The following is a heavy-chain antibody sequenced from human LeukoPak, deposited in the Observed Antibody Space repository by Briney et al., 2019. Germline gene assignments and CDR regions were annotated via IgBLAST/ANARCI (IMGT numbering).Heavy chain of an antibody. CDR1: GFTFSSYT. Sequence: PGGSLRLSCAASGFTFSSYTMNWVRQAPGKGLEWVSAISGSGGSTYYADSVKGRFTISRDNSKNTLYLQMNSLRAEDTAVYYCAKDLLPAPAKDAFDIWGQGTMVTVSS. CDR3: AKDLLPAPAKDAFDI. D-gene: IGHD2-15*01. V-gene: IGHV3-23*01. J-gene: IGHJ3*02. CDR2: ISGSGGST.